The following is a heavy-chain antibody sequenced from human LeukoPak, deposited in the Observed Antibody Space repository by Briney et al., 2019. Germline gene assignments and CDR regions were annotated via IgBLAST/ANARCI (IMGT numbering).Heavy chain of an antibody. CDR3: AEDSRLFISTIDY. V-gene: IGHV3-43*02. CDR2: ISGDGGST. CDR1: GFTFDDYA. D-gene: IGHD2/OR15-2a*01. J-gene: IGHJ4*02. Sequence: GGSLRLSCAASGFTFDDYAMHWVRQAPGKGLEWVSLISGDGGSTYYADSVKGRFTISRDNSKNSLYLQMNSLRTEDTALYYCAEDSRLFISTIDYWGQGTLVTVSS.